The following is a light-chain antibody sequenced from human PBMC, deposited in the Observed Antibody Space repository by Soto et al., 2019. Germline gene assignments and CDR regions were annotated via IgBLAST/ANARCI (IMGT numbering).Light chain of an antibody. CDR1: ISDVGGYNY. CDR2: EVS. CDR3: SSYTTSSTLV. J-gene: IGLJ1*01. Sequence: QSGLTQPASVSGSPGQSITISCTGTISDVGGYNYVSWYQQHPGKAPKLMIYEVSNRPSGVSNRFSGSRSGNTASLTISGLQAEDEADYYCSSYTTSSTLVFGTGTKVTVL. V-gene: IGLV2-14*01.